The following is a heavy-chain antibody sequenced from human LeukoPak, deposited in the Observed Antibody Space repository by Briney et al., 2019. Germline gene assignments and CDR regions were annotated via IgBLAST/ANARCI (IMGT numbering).Heavy chain of an antibody. CDR2: IDHSGST. CDR1: GGSFSGYY. CDR3: VRLAAVAGNGVY. Sequence: PSETLSLTCAVYGGSFSGYYWSWIRQPPGKGLEWIGEIDHSGSTNYNPSLKSRVTISVDTSKNQFSLKLSSVTAADTAVYYCVRLAAVAGNGVYWGRGTLVTVSS. V-gene: IGHV4-34*01. D-gene: IGHD2-8*01. J-gene: IGHJ4*02.